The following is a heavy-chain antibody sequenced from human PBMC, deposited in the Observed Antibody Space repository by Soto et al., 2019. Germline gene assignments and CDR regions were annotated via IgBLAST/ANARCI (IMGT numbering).Heavy chain of an antibody. CDR3: ATARGYDYYYYYGMDV. V-gene: IGHV1-24*01. CDR1: GYTLTELS. J-gene: IGHJ6*02. D-gene: IGHD6-25*01. Sequence: ASVKVSYKVSGYTLTELSMHWVRQAPGKGLEWMGGFDPEDGETIYAQKFQGRVTMTEDTSTDTAYMELSSLRSEDTAVYYCATARGYDYYYYYGMDVWGQGTTVTVSS. CDR2: FDPEDGET.